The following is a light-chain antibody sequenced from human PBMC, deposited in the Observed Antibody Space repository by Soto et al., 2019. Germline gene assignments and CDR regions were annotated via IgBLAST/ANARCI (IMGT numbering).Light chain of an antibody. V-gene: IGLV2-8*01. CDR1: SSDVGAYNY. CDR3: TSHAGTDNYV. J-gene: IGLJ1*01. Sequence: QSVLTHPPSASGSPGQSVTISCTGTSSDVGAYNYVSWYQHHPGKAPKLMIYEVYKRPSGVPDRFSGSKSGNTASMTVSGLQAEDEADYYCTSHAGTDNYVCGTGTKVTVL. CDR2: EVY.